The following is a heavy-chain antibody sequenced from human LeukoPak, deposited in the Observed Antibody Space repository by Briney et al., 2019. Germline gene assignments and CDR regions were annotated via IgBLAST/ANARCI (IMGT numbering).Heavy chain of an antibody. CDR3: ARGQTPGAAMPTGDY. D-gene: IGHD2-2*01. Sequence: PSETLSLTCAVYGGSFSGYYWSWIRQPPGKGLEWIGEINHSGSTNYNPSLKSRVTISVDTSKNQFSLKLSSVTAADTAVYYCARGQTPGAAMPTGDYWGQGTLVTVSS. J-gene: IGHJ4*02. CDR2: INHSGST. V-gene: IGHV4-34*01. CDR1: GGSFSGYY.